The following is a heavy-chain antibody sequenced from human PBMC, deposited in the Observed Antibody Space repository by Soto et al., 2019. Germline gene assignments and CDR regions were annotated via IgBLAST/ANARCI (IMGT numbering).Heavy chain of an antibody. CDR3: ARDKGQQLVRFPRWASYFDY. Sequence: PSETLSLTCTVSGGSISSYYWSWIRQPAGKGLEWIGRIYTSGSTNYNPSLKSRVTMSVDTSKNQFSLKLSSVTAADTAVYYCARDKGQQLVRFPRWASYFDYWGQGTLVT. D-gene: IGHD6-13*01. J-gene: IGHJ4*02. V-gene: IGHV4-4*07. CDR2: IYTSGST. CDR1: GGSISSYY.